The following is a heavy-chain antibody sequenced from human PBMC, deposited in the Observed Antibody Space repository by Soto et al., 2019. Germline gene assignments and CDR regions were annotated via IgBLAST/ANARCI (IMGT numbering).Heavy chain of an antibody. CDR1: GFTFSTYA. D-gene: IGHD5-12*01. J-gene: IGHJ4*02. V-gene: IGHV3-64*01. Sequence: EVQLVESGGGLVQPGGSLRLSCAASGFTFSTYAMHWVRQAPGKGLEYVSVISSFGGSTYYANSVKGRFTISRDNSMNTLYLQMGSLRAEDMAVYYWARTSGYAFDYWGQGTLVTVSS. CDR2: ISSFGGST. CDR3: ARTSGYAFDY.